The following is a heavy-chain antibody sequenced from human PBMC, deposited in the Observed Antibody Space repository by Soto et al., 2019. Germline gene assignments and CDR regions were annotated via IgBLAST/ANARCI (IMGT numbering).Heavy chain of an antibody. J-gene: IGHJ6*02. V-gene: IGHV4-61*01. D-gene: IGHD4-17*01. CDR1: GGYISSSSYY. Sequence: SETLSLTCTVSGGYISSSSYYWGWIRQPPGKGLEWIGYIYYSGSTNYNPSLKSRVTISVDTSKNQFSLKLSSVTAADTAVYYCARDTGSVGETYYYYGMDVWGQGTTVTVSS. CDR3: ARDTGSVGETYYYYGMDV. CDR2: IYYSGST.